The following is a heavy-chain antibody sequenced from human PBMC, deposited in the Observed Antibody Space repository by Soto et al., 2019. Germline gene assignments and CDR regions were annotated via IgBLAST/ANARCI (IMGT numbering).Heavy chain of an antibody. D-gene: IGHD3-10*01. CDR1: AGSVSSGDYF. CDR3: ARAPNYYYYGFDV. J-gene: IGHJ6*02. Sequence: PSETLSLTCTLSAGSVSSGDYFWSWLRQSPGKRLEWIAYIYYSGSTHYNPSLKSRATISVDTSKSQVSLTLTSMTAADAALYYCARAPNYYYYGFDVWGQRTAVTVSS. V-gene: IGHV4-61*08. CDR2: IYYSGST.